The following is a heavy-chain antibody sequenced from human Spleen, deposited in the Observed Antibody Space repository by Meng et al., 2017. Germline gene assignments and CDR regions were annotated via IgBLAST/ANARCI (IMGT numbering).Heavy chain of an antibody. J-gene: IGHJ4*02. D-gene: IGHD2/OR15-2a*01. CDR3: VPRTTFYDL. CDR1: GFTFTSYA. CDR2: IDAGGGAT. V-gene: IGHV3-23*04. Sequence: EVQLVESGGGLVQPGGSLRLSCATYGFTFTSYAMNWVRQAPGKGLEWVSTIDAGGGATYYADSMKGRFTISRDNSKNTLYLQMSSLRVEDTAIYYCVPRTTFYDLWGQGTLVTVSS.